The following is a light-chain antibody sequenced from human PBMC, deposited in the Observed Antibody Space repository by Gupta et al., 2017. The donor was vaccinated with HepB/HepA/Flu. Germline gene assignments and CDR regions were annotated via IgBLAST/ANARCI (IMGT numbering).Light chain of an antibody. V-gene: IGKV1-39*01. CDR1: QSISNY. J-gene: IGKJ5*01. Sequence: DIQMPQSPSSLPASVGDRVTITCRASQSISNYLNWYQHKPGKAPKLLIYYASTLQNEVPSRFSGSGSGTEFTLTISRLQPEDIAAYYCQQCVKTPITFGQGTRLEIK. CDR3: QQCVKTPIT. CDR2: YAS.